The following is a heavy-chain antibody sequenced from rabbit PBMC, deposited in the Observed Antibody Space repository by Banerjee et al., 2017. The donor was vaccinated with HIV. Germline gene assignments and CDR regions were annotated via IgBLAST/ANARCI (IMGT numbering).Heavy chain of an antibody. V-gene: IGHV1S45*01. J-gene: IGHJ4*01. D-gene: IGHD4-1*01. CDR1: GFTLSSYW. CDR3: ARDLAGVIGWNFGL. CDR2: IAGGSIGTT. Sequence: QEQLVESGGDLVKPEGSLTLTCTASGFTLSSYWMCWVRQAPGKGLEWIGCIAGGSIGTTYYASWAKGRFTISKTSSTTVTLQMSSLTPADTATYFCARDLAGVIGWNFGLWGQGTLVTVS.